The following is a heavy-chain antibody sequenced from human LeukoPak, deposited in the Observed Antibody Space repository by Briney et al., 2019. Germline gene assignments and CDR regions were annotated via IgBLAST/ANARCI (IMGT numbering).Heavy chain of an antibody. J-gene: IGHJ6*03. Sequence: GGSLRLSCAASGFTFSSQWMSWVRQAPGKGLEWVAIVNQGGTQNYYVDSVKGRFTISRDNAENSLYLQMNSLRAEDTAVYYCAREHYFYYLDAWGKGTTVTVSS. CDR2: VNQGGTQN. CDR1: GFTFSSQW. V-gene: IGHV3-7*01. CDR3: AREHYFYYLDA.